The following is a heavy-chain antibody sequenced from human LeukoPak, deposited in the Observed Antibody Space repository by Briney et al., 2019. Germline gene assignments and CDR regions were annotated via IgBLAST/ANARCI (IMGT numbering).Heavy chain of an antibody. CDR2: IKQDGSEK. CDR3: ARKGGFDY. CDR1: GFTFSSYW. Sequence: PGGSLRLSCAASGFTFSSYWVSWVRQAPGKGLEWVANIKQDGSEKYYVDSVKGRFTISRDNAKNSLYLQMNSLRAEDTAVYYCARKGGFDYWGQGTLVTVSS. V-gene: IGHV3-7*01. J-gene: IGHJ4*02.